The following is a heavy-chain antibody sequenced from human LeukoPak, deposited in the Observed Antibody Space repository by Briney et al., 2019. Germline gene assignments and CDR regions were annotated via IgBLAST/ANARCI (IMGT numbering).Heavy chain of an antibody. CDR3: ARLLSSSWYPFLIDF. J-gene: IGHJ4*02. D-gene: IGHD6-13*01. V-gene: IGHV4-59*08. Sequence: PSETLSLTCSVSGVSISSYYWSWIRPPPGKGLEWIGYINYSGSTNYNPSLKSRVTITVDTSKSQFYLELSCVTAADTAVYYCARLLSSSWYPFLIDFWGQGTLVTVSS. CDR1: GVSISSYY. CDR2: INYSGST.